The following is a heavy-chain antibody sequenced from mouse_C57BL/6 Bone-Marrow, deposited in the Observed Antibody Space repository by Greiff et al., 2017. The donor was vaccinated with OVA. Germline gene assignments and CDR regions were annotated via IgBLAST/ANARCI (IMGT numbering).Heavy chain of an antibody. J-gene: IGHJ1*03. D-gene: IGHD2-12*01. Sequence: EVKLQESGPGLAKPSQTLSLTCSATGYSITSDYWNWIRKFPGNKLEYMGYISYSGSTSNNPSLKSRISTTRDTSKNHYYLQLNSVTTEDTASYYCARSIRYCCIRHWYFDVWGTGTTVTVSS. V-gene: IGHV3-8*01. CDR1: GYSITSDY. CDR3: ARSIRYCCIRHWYFDV. CDR2: ISYSGST.